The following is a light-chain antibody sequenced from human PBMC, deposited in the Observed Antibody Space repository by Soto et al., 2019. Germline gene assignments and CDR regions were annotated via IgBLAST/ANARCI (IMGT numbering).Light chain of an antibody. V-gene: IGLV2-14*01. CDR1: SSDVGGYNY. CDR3: SSYTTSSTLYVV. J-gene: IGLJ2*01. CDR2: DVS. Sequence: SALTQPASVSGSPGQSITLSCTGTSSDVGGYNYVSWYQQHPGKAPKLMIYDVSNRPSGVSNRFSGSKSGNTASLTISGLQAEDEADYYCSSYTTSSTLYVVFGGGTKVTAL.